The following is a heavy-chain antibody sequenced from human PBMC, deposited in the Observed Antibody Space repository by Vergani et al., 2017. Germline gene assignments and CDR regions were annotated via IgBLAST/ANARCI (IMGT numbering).Heavy chain of an antibody. Sequence: EVQLVQSGAEVKKPGATMKISCKVSVYTFTDHYMHWVKQAPGKGLEWMGLVDPEDGGTLYAEKFKGRVTIAADTTTDTDHLELSSLRSEDTAVYYCATPQSVTTGGREVWGQGTTVIVSS. V-gene: IGHV1-69-2*01. D-gene: IGHD4-17*01. CDR1: VYTFTDHY. J-gene: IGHJ6*02. CDR3: ATPQSVTTGGREV. CDR2: VDPEDGGT.